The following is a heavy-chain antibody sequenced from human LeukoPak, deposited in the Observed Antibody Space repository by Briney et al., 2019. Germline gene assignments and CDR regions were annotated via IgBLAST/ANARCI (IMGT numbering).Heavy chain of an antibody. CDR1: GYTFTSYY. D-gene: IGHD6-19*01. J-gene: IGHJ4*02. Sequence: ASVKVSCKASGYTFTSYYMHWVRQAPGQGLEWMGIINPSGGSTSYAQKFQGRVTMTRDMSTSTVYMELSSLRAEDTAVYYCAKDHREFIAVAGLFDYWGQGTLVTVSS. V-gene: IGHV1-46*01. CDR2: INPSGGST. CDR3: AKDHREFIAVAGLFDY.